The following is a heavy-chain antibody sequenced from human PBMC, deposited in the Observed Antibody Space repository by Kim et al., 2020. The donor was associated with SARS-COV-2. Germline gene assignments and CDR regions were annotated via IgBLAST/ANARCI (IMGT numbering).Heavy chain of an antibody. D-gene: IGHD6-13*01. V-gene: IGHV3-23*01. J-gene: IGHJ4*02. Sequence: YADSVKGRFTISRDNSKNTLYLQMNSLRAEDTAVYYCAKERGLVHTSFDYWGQGTLVTVSS. CDR3: AKERGLVHTSFDY.